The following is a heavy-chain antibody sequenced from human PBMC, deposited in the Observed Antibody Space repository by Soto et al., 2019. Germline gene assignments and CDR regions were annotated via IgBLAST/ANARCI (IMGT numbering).Heavy chain of an antibody. CDR3: ARARFQVLYGKPYFDS. CDR2: IYHSGNT. J-gene: IGHJ4*02. CDR1: GGSITTGGSY. V-gene: IGHV4-31*03. Sequence: PSETLSLTCTVSGGSITTGGSYWSWIRQHPGKGLEWIGNIYHSGNTYYNPSLKSRLTISVETSKNHFSLMVDSVTAADTAVYYCARARFQVLYGKPYFDSWGQGTLVTVSS. D-gene: IGHD2-2*02.